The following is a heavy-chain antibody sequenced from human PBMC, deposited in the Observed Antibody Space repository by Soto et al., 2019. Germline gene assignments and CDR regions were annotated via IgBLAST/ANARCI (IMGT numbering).Heavy chain of an antibody. Sequence: PVGSLRLSCAASEFTFSSYGMHWVRQAPGKGLEWVAVISYDGSNKYYADSVKGRFTISRDNSKNTLYLQMNSLRAEDTAVYYCAKDKYSSGWYAFDIWGQGTMVTVSS. J-gene: IGHJ3*02. CDR2: ISYDGSNK. CDR3: AKDKYSSGWYAFDI. V-gene: IGHV3-30*18. CDR1: EFTFSSYG. D-gene: IGHD6-19*01.